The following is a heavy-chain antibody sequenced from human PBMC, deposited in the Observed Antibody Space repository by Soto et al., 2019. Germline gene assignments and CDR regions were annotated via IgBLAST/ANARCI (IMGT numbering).Heavy chain of an antibody. CDR3: AKVRTSRRGEYFQH. Sequence: QVQLVESGGGVVQPGRSLRLSCAASGFTFSSYGMHWVRQAPGKGLEWVAVISYDGSNKYYADSVKGRLTISRDNSKNTLYLQMNSLRAEDTAVYYCAKVRTSRRGEYFQHWGQGTLVTVSS. D-gene: IGHD2-2*01. J-gene: IGHJ1*01. CDR1: GFTFSSYG. V-gene: IGHV3-30*18. CDR2: ISYDGSNK.